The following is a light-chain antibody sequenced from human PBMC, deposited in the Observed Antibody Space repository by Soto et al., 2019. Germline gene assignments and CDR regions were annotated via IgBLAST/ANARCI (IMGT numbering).Light chain of an antibody. CDR2: GAS. CDR3: QQYKDWPLT. V-gene: IGKV3-15*01. CDR1: QSVSST. Sequence: EIVMTQSPATLSVSPGGRATLSCRASQSVSSTLAWYQQKPGQAPRLLIYGASTRATGVPARFSGSGSGTDFTLTISSLQSEDFAVYYCQQYKDWPLTFGGGTRLEIK. J-gene: IGKJ4*01.